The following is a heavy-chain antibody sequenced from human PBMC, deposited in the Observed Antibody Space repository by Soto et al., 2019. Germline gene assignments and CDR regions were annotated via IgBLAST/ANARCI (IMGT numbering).Heavy chain of an antibody. CDR2: IYYRGNT. J-gene: IGHJ4*02. V-gene: IGHV4-59*08. Sequence: SETLSLTCTVSGGSISTYYWSWIRQPPGKGLEWIGYIYYRGNTNYNPSFKSRVTISLDTSKNQFSLRLSSVTAADTAIYYCARHPGYYDVLTGYSAYYFDYWGQGALVTVSS. CDR1: GGSISTYY. D-gene: IGHD3-9*01. CDR3: ARHPGYYDVLTGYSAYYFDY.